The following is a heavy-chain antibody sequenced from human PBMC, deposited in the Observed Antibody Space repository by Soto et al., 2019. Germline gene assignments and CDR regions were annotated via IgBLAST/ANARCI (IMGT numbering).Heavy chain of an antibody. J-gene: IGHJ6*02. D-gene: IGHD2-2*01. CDR2: INHSGST. CDR3: ARGSVPDSYYYYSMDV. V-gene: IGHV4-34*01. Sequence: APETLSLTCAVYGGAFSGYYWSWIRQPPGKGLEWIGEINHSGSTNYNPSLKSRVTISVDTSKNQFSLKLSSVTAADTAVYYCARGSVPDSYYYYSMDVWGQGTTVTVSS. CDR1: GGAFSGYY.